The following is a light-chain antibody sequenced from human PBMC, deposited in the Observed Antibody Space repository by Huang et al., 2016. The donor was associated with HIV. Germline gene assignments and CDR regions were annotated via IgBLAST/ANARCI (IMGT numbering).Light chain of an antibody. CDR2: APS. J-gene: IGKJ1*01. CDR1: QDIKNY. Sequence: DIQMTQYPSSLSASVGDRVTITCRASQDIKNYLAWYQQKAGQVPKLLIYAPSSLQSGVPSRFSGRGSGTDFTLSIISLQPEDVAIYYCQRYDSVPRTFGQGTKVDIK. CDR3: QRYDSVPRT. V-gene: IGKV1-27*01.